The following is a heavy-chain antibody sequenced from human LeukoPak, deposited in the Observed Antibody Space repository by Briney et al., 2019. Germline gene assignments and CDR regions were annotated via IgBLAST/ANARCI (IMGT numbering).Heavy chain of an antibody. CDR1: GGSISSYY. CDR2: IYYSGST. CDR3: ARAQQLTVHIDY. D-gene: IGHD6-13*01. V-gene: IGHV4-59*08. Sequence: PSETLSLTCTVSGGSISSYYWSWIRQPAGKGLEWIGYIYYSGSTNYNPSLKSRVTISVDTSKNQFSLKLSSVTAADTAVYYCARAQQLTVHIDYWGQGTLVTVSS. J-gene: IGHJ4*02.